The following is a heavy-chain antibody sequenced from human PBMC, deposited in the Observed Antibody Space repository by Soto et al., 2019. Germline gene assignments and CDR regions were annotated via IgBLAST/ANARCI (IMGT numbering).Heavy chain of an antibody. V-gene: IGHV3-13*01. D-gene: IGHD6-25*01. CDR1: GFTFSSYD. J-gene: IGHJ5*02. Sequence: GGSLRLSCAASGFTFSSYDMHWVRQATGKGLEWVSAIGTAGDTYYPGSVKGRFTISRENAKNSLYLQMNSLRAEDTAVYYCARDSGLAWFDPWGQGTLVTVSS. CDR2: IGTAGDT. CDR3: ARDSGLAWFDP.